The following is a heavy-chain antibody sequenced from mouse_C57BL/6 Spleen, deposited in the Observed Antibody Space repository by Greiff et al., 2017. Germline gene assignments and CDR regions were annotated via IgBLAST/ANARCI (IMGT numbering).Heavy chain of an antibody. Sequence: QVQLQQSGPELVKPGASVKISCTASGYAFSSSWMNWVQQRPGTGLEWIGRIYPGDGATNYNGKFKGKATLTADKSSSTAYMQLSSLTSEDSAVYFCARWWDGGLAYWGQGTLVTVSA. J-gene: IGHJ3*01. V-gene: IGHV1-82*01. D-gene: IGHD1-1*02. CDR3: ARWWDGGLAY. CDR1: GYAFSSSW. CDR2: IYPGDGAT.